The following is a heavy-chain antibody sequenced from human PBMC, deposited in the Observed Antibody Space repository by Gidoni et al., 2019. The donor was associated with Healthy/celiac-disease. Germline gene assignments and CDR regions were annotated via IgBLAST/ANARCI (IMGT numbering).Heavy chain of an antibody. V-gene: IGHV1-58*01. Sequence: QMQLVQSGPEVKKPGTSVKVSCKASGFTFTSSAVQWVRQARGQRLEWIGWIVVGSGNTNYAQKFQERVTITRDMSTSTAYMELSSLRSEDTAVYYCAAVRDSGSYFDYWGQGTLVTVSS. CDR2: IVVGSGNT. D-gene: IGHD1-26*01. CDR1: GFTFTSSA. CDR3: AAVRDSGSYFDY. J-gene: IGHJ4*02.